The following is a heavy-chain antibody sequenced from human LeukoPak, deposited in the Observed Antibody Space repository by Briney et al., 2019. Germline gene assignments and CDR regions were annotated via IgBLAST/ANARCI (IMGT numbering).Heavy chain of an antibody. CDR2: ITSSSTYI. D-gene: IGHD4-17*01. CDR3: ARVNYGDHGDY. Sequence: PGGSLRLSCAASGFTFSAYNMNWVRQAPGKGLEWVSSITSSSTYIYYSDSVKGRFTISRDNAKNTLYLQMNSLRAEDTAVYYCARVNYGDHGDYWGQGTLVTVSS. CDR1: GFTFSAYN. V-gene: IGHV3-21*01. J-gene: IGHJ4*02.